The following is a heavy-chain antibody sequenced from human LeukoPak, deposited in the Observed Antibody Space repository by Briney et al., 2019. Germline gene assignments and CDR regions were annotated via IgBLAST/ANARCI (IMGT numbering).Heavy chain of an antibody. J-gene: IGHJ4*02. CDR2: ISGSGGST. V-gene: IGHV3-23*01. CDR3: ASRSIFGVHFDY. D-gene: IGHD3-3*01. Sequence: GGSLRLSCAASGFTFSSYAMSWVRQAPGKGLEWVSAISGSGGSTYYADFVKGRFTISRDNSKNTLYLQMNSLRAEDTAVYYCASRSIFGVHFDYWGQGTLVTVSS. CDR1: GFTFSSYA.